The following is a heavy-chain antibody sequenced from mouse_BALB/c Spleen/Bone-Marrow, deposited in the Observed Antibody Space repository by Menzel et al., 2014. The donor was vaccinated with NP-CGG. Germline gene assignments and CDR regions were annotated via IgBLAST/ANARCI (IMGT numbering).Heavy chain of an antibody. CDR1: GFTFSSFG. Sequence: EVKLMESGGGLVQPGRSRKLSCAASGFTFSSFGMHWVRQAPEKGLEWVAYISTGSSTIYYADTVKGRFTISRDNPKNTLFLQMTSLRSEDTAMYYCARSDGAMDYWGQGTSVTVSS. J-gene: IGHJ4*01. D-gene: IGHD2-3*01. CDR2: ISTGSSTI. CDR3: ARSDGAMDY. V-gene: IGHV5-17*02.